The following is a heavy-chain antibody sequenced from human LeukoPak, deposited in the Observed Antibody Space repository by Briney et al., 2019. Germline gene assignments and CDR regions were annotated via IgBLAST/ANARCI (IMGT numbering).Heavy chain of an antibody. D-gene: IGHD6-13*01. CDR2: IYTSGST. CDR1: GRSISSYY. V-gene: IGHV4-4*07. CDR3: ARDREGGQQLGPLNWFDP. Sequence: SETLSLTCTVSGRSISSYYWSWIRQPAGKGLEWIGRIYTSGSTNYNPSLKSRVTMSVDTSKNQFSLKLSSVTAADTAVYYCARDREGGQQLGPLNWFDPWGQGTLVTVSS. J-gene: IGHJ5*02.